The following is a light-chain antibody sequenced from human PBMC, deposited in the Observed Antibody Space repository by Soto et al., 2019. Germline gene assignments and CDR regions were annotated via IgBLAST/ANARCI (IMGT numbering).Light chain of an antibody. J-gene: IGKJ5*01. Sequence: DIQMTHSPSSLSASVGDRVTITCRSSQSISKFLNWYQQKPGKAPKLLIYDASSLQSGVPSRFSGSGSGTDFTLTISSLQPEDFATYYCQQSYSPPPITFGQGTRLEIK. CDR3: QQSYSPPPIT. V-gene: IGKV1-39*01. CDR2: DAS. CDR1: QSISKF.